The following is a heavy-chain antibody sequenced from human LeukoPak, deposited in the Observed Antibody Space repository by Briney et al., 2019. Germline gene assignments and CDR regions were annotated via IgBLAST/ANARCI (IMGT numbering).Heavy chain of an antibody. J-gene: IGHJ3*02. D-gene: IGHD3-16*01. V-gene: IGHV1-18*01. CDR1: GYTFTNYG. CDR3: ARETFWRSPKNDDAFDI. CDR2: ISAYNGNT. Sequence: GASVKVSCKASGYTFTNYGISWVRQAPGQGLEWMGWISAYNGNTKYAQKVQGRVTMTTDTSTSTAYMEVRSLRYDDTAVYYCARETFWRSPKNDDAFDIWGQGTMVTVSS.